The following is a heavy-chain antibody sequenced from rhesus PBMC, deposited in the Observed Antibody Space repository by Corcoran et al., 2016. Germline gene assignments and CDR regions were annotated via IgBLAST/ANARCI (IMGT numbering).Heavy chain of an antibody. D-gene: IGHD4-11*01. CDR1: GGSISDDYF. V-gene: IGHV4-106*01. J-gene: IGHJ4*01. Sequence: QVQLQESGPGLVKPSETLSLTCAVSGGSISDDYFWSWIRQPPGKGLEWIGYIYGTTGGTNYNPSLKNRVTISIDTSKNQFSLRLSSVTAADTAVYYCARAAWRSNHYQHWGQGVLVTVSS. CDR3: ARAAWRSNHYQH. CDR2: IYGTTGGT.